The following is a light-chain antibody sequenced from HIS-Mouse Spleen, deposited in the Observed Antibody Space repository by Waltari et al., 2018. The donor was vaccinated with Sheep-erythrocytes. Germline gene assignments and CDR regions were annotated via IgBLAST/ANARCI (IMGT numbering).Light chain of an antibody. V-gene: IGLV2-11*01. Sequence: QSALTQPRSVSGSPGQSATLPCTGTSSDVGRYNYVSWYQQHPGKAPKLMIYDVSKRPSGVPDRFSGSKSGNTASLTISGLQAEDEADYYCCSYAGSYNHVFATGTKVTVL. J-gene: IGLJ1*01. CDR2: DVS. CDR3: CSYAGSYNHV. CDR1: SSDVGRYNY.